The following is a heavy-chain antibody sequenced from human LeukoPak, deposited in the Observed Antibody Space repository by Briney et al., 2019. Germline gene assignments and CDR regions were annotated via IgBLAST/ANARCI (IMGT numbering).Heavy chain of an antibody. D-gene: IGHD3-22*01. CDR1: GGSISSGGYY. J-gene: IGHJ4*02. Sequence: SETLSLTCTVSGGSISSGGYYWSWIRQPPGKGLEWIGSIYYSGSTYYNPSLKSRVSISVDTSKNQFSLKLSSVTAADSAVYYCARQLYYYDSSGYFDYWGQGTLVTVSS. CDR2: IYYSGST. CDR3: ARQLYYYDSSGYFDY. V-gene: IGHV4-39*01.